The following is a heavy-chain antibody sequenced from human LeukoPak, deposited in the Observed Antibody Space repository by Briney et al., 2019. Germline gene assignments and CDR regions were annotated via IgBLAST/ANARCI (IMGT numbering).Heavy chain of an antibody. Sequence: SGPTLVNPTQTLTLTCTFSGFSLSSRGVAVGWIRQPPGKALEWLALIYWDDDKRYGPSLKSRLTITKDTSKNQVVLTMSNMDPVDTATYYCAHSSFDILTGPFDYWGQGTLVTVSS. D-gene: IGHD3-9*01. CDR1: GFSLSSRGVA. CDR2: IYWDDDK. V-gene: IGHV2-5*05. J-gene: IGHJ4*02. CDR3: AHSSFDILTGPFDY.